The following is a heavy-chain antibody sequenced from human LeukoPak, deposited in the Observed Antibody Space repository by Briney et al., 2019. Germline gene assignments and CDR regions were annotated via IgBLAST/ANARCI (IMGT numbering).Heavy chain of an antibody. CDR1: GYTFTSYY. CDR2: ISAYNGNT. V-gene: IGHV1-18*04. CDR3: ARTPDIVVVPAAMHFDY. J-gene: IGHJ4*02. D-gene: IGHD2-2*01. Sequence: GASVKVSCKASGYTFTSYYMHWVRQAPGQGLEWMGWISAYNGNTNYAQKLQGRVTMTTDTSTSTAYMELRSLRSDDTAVYYCARTPDIVVVPAAMHFDYWGQGTLVTVSS.